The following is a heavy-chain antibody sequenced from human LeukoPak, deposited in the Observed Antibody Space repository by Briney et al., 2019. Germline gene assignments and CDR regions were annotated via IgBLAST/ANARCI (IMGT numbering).Heavy chain of an antibody. CDR2: IGTSGSPI. V-gene: IGHV3-48*02. D-gene: IGHD3-10*01. CDR1: GFTFRSYI. CDR3: ARDGGSGGENDY. J-gene: IGHJ4*02. Sequence: TGGSLRLSCAASGFTFRSYIMNWVRQAPEKGLEWVAYIGTSGSPIYYADSVKGRFTISRDNAKNSLYLQMNSLRDEDTAVYYCARDGGSGGENDYWGQGTLVTVSS.